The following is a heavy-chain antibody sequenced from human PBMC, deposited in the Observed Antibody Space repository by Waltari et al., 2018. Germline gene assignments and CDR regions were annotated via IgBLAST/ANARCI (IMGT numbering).Heavy chain of an antibody. D-gene: IGHD2-15*01. CDR3: AKVGGKVVVAVPFDY. V-gene: IGHV3-30*02. Sequence: QVQLVESGGGVVQPGGSLRLSCAASGFTFSSYCMHWVRQAPGKGLEWVAFIRYDGSNKYYADSVKGRFTISRDNSKNTLYLQMNSLRAEDTAVYYCAKVGGKVVVAVPFDYWGQGTLVTVSS. CDR2: IRYDGSNK. J-gene: IGHJ4*02. CDR1: GFTFSSYC.